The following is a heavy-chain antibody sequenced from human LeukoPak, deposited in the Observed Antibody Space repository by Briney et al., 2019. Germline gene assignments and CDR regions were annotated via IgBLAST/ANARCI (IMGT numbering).Heavy chain of an antibody. J-gene: IGHJ4*02. CDR3: ARMVIAYPSWYYYDSSGYYYFDY. CDR1: GYTFTSYG. Sequence: ASVKVSCKASGYTFTSYGISWLRQAPGQGLEWMGWISAYNGNTNYAQKLQGRVTMTTDTSTSTAYMELRSLRSDDTAVYYCARMVIAYPSWYYYDSSGYYYFDYWGQGTLVTVSS. V-gene: IGHV1-18*01. CDR2: ISAYNGNT. D-gene: IGHD3-22*01.